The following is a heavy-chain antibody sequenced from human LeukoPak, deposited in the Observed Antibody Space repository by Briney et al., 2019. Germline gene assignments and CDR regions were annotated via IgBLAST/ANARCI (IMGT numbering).Heavy chain of an antibody. CDR2: ICGSGGRT. CDR1: GFTFTSSA. J-gene: IGHJ4*02. V-gene: IGHV3-23*01. D-gene: IGHD5-24*01. CDR3: AKGGKDGYNFDNTPSDY. Sequence: PGGSLRLSSADSGFTFTSSAISSVGHAPRKRLEWVSAICGSGGRTYCADSVKGRFTISRDHSKNALYLQMNSLGAEDTAVYYCAKGGKDGYNFDNTPSDYWGQGTLVSVSS.